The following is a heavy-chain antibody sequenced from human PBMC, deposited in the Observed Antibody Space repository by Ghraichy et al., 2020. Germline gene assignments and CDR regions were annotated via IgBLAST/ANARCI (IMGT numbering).Heavy chain of an antibody. Sequence: LSLTCAASGFRISNYVMHWVRQAPGKGLEYVSGISSNGGSTYYGNTVKDRFTVFRDNSKDTLYLQLGSLSTEDMGVYFCARGRTVAAYDFFGMDVWGLGTTVTVSS. D-gene: IGHD6-19*01. CDR1: GFRISNYV. CDR3: ARGRTVAAYDFFGMDV. V-gene: IGHV3-64*01. J-gene: IGHJ6*02. CDR2: ISSNGGST.